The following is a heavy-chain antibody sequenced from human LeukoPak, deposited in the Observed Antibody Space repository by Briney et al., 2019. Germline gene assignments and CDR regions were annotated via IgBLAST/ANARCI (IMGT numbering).Heavy chain of an antibody. CDR2: MSGSGTIS. V-gene: IGHV3-23*01. J-gene: IGHJ4*02. Sequence: GGSLRLSCAASGFTFTNYGMSWVRQAPGKGLEWVSGMSGSGTISHDADFVKGRFIISRDNSKNTLYLQMNSLRAEDTAVYYCARDQEDGPSIAVAEDYWGQGTLVTVSS. CDR3: ARDQEDGPSIAVAEDY. CDR1: GFTFTNYG. D-gene: IGHD6-19*01.